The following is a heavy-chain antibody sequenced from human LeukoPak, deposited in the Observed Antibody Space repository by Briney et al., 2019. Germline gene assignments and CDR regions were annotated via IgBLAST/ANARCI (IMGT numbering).Heavy chain of an antibody. Sequence: PGGSLRLSCAASGFTFSSYEMNWVRQAPGKGLEWVSYISSSGSTIYYADSVKGRFTISRDNSKNTLYLQMNSLRAEDTAVYYCAKDYDFWSGYHDYWGQGTLVTVSS. J-gene: IGHJ4*02. CDR3: AKDYDFWSGYHDY. CDR1: GFTFSSYE. V-gene: IGHV3-48*03. D-gene: IGHD3-3*01. CDR2: ISSSGSTI.